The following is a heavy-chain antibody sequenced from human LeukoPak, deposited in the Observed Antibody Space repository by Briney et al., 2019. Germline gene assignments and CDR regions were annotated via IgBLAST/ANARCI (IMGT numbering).Heavy chain of an antibody. CDR3: AELGITMIGDV. J-gene: IGHJ6*04. Sequence: PGGSLRLSCAGSGFTFSNYNMNWVRQAPGKGLEWVSYISSSGSTIYYADSVKGRFTISRDNAKNSLYLQMNSLRAEDTAVYYCAELGITMIGDVWGKGTTVTISS. D-gene: IGHD3-10*02. CDR1: GFTFSNYN. V-gene: IGHV3-48*04. CDR2: ISSSGSTI.